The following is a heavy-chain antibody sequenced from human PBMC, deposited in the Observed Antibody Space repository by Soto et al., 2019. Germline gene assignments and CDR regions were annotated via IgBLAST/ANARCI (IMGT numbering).Heavy chain of an antibody. V-gene: IGHV3-11*01. J-gene: IGHJ6*03. D-gene: IGHD6-19*01. CDR2: ISSSGSTM. Sequence: GGSLRLSCAASGFTFSDYYMNWIRQAPGKGLEWVSYISSSGSTMYYADSVKGRFTISRDNAKNSLYLQMNSLRAEDTAVYYCARPDSSGWSGPYYYYMDVWGKGTTVTVSS. CDR3: ARPDSSGWSGPYYYYMDV. CDR1: GFTFSDYY.